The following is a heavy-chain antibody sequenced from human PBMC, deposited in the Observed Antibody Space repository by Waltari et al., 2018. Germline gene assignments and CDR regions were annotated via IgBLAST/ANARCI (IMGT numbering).Heavy chain of an antibody. Sequence: QVQLQESGPGLVKPSETLSLTCAVSGYSISSGYSWGWLRQPPGKGLEWIGSIYHSGSTYYNPSLKSRVTISVDTSKNQFSLKLSSVTAADTAVYYCARDSAAEGFYYYYGMDVWGQGTTVTVSS. V-gene: IGHV4-38-2*02. CDR1: GYSISSGYS. D-gene: IGHD6-13*01. J-gene: IGHJ6*02. CDR2: IYHSGST. CDR3: ARDSAAEGFYYYYGMDV.